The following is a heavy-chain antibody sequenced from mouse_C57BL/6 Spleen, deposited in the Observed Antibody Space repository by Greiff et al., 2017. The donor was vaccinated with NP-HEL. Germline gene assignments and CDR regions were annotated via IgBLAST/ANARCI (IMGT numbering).Heavy chain of an antibody. J-gene: IGHJ4*01. CDR2: IYPGSGST. V-gene: IGHV1-55*01. D-gene: IGHD2-1*01. Sequence: QVQLQQSGAELVKPGASVKMSCKASGYTFTSYWITWVKQRPGQGLEWIGDIYPGSGSTNYNEKFKSKATLTVDTSSSTAYMQLSSLTSEDSAVYYCARVGFYYGNYGGMMDYWGQGTSVTVSS. CDR1: GYTFTSYW. CDR3: ARVGFYYGNYGGMMDY.